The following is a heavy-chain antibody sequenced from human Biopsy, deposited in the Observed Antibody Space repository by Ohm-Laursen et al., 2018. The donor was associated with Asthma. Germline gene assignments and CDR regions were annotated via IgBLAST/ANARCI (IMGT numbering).Heavy chain of an antibody. Sequence: SLRLSCAASGFTSSDYYMSWIRQAPGKGLEWVGVISKDASTQDYADSVKGRFTMARDNSKNTLDLQMNSLREEDTAVYYCVRDGTDDAFDIWGQGTVVSVSS. J-gene: IGHJ3*02. CDR1: GFTSSDYY. V-gene: IGHV3-30*03. CDR3: VRDGTDDAFDI. D-gene: IGHD1-1*01. CDR2: ISKDASTQ.